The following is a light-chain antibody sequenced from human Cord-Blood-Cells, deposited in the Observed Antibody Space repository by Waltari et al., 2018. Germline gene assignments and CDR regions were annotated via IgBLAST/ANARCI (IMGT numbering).Light chain of an antibody. V-gene: IGLV2-14*01. J-gene: IGLJ2*01. CDR3: SSYTSSSTLVV. CDR1: SSDVGGYNY. CDR2: EVS. Sequence: QSALTQPPSVSGSPGQSITISCTGTSSDVGGYNYVSCYQQHPGKAPKLMIYEVSNRPSGVSNRFSGSKSGNTASLTISGLQAEDEADYYCSSYTSSSTLVVFGGGTKLTVL.